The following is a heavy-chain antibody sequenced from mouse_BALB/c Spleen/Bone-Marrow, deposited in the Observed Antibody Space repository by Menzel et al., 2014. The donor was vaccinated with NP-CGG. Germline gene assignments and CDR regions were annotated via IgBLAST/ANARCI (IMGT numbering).Heavy chain of an antibody. D-gene: IGHD3-1*01. V-gene: IGHV1-80*01. Sequence: QVQLQQSGAELVRPGSSVKISCKASGYAFSTYWMNWVKQRPGQGLEWIGQIYPGDGDTNYNGKFKGKATLTADRSSSTASMQLSSLTSEDSAVYFCARVGFSFDYWSQGTTLTVSS. J-gene: IGHJ2*01. CDR1: GYAFSTYW. CDR3: ARVGFSFDY. CDR2: IYPGDGDT.